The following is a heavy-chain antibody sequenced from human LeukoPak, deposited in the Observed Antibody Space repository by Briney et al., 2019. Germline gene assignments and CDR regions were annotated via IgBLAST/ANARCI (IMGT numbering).Heavy chain of an antibody. CDR3: AKDLADYYDSSGYIDY. D-gene: IGHD3-22*01. V-gene: IGHV3-23*01. J-gene: IGHJ4*02. CDR1: GSTFSSYA. CDR2: ISGSGGST. Sequence: PGGSLRLSCAASGSTFSSYAMSWVRQAPGKGLEWVSAISGSGGSTYYADSVKGRFTISRDNSKNTLYLQMNSLRAEDTAVYYCAKDLADYYDSSGYIDYWGQGTLVTVSS.